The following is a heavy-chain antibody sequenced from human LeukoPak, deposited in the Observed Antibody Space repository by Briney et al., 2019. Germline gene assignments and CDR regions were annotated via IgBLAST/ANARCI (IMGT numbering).Heavy chain of an antibody. CDR1: GGTFSSYA. CDR3: ARLATAEGPFDY. Sequence: ASVKVSCMASGGTFSSYAISWVRQAPGQGLEWMGRIIPIFGIANYAQKFQGRVTITADKSTSTAYMELSSLRSEDTAVYYCARLATAEGPFDYWGQGTLVTVSS. CDR2: IIPIFGIA. D-gene: IGHD5-24*01. V-gene: IGHV1-69*04. J-gene: IGHJ4*02.